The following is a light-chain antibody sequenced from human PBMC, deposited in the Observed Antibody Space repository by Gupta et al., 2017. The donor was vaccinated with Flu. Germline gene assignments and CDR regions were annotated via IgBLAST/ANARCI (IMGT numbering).Light chain of an antibody. CDR1: QYINSY. CDR2: DAS. J-gene: IGKJ2*01. Sequence: EIELTQSPATLSLSPGERATLSCRASQYINSYLAWYQQRPGQSPRLLIYDASNRATGVPVRFSGSGSGTEFTLTISSLEPEDFAVYYCQQRRIWPNIFGQGTKMDI. V-gene: IGKV3-11*01. CDR3: QQRRIWPNI.